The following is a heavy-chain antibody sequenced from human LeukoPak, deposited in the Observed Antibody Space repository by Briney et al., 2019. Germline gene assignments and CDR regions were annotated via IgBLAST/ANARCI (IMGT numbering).Heavy chain of an antibody. CDR3: ARDHHAPPSGSYSYY. D-gene: IGHD1-26*01. CDR1: GYTFTGYY. V-gene: IGHV1-2*04. CDR2: INPNSGGT. J-gene: IGHJ4*02. Sequence: ASVKVSCKASGYTFTGYYMHWVRQVPGQGLEWMGWINPNSGGTNYAQKFQGWVTMTRDTSISTAYMELSRLRSDDTAVYYCARDHHAPPSGSYSYYWGQGTLVTVSS.